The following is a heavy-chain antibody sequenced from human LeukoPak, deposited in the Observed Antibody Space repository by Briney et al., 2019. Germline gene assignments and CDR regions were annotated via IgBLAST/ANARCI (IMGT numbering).Heavy chain of an antibody. CDR2: IRSKANSYAT. CDR3: TRSHYDSSGLGYYYYYYMDV. J-gene: IGHJ6*03. CDR1: GFTFSGSA. V-gene: IGHV3-73*01. Sequence: GGSLRLSCAASGFTFSGSALHWVRQASGKGLEWVGRIRSKANSYATAYAASVKGRFTISRDDSKNTAYLQMNSLKTEDTAVYYCTRSHYDSSGLGYYYYYYMDVWGKGTTVTVSS. D-gene: IGHD3-22*01.